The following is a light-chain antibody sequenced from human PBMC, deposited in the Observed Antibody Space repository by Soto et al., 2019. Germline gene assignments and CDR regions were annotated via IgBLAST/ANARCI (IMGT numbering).Light chain of an antibody. V-gene: IGKV1-5*03. CDR2: KTS. CDR1: QRIDPG. CDR3: QQHDGDSPWT. J-gene: IGKJ1*01. Sequence: DVQMTQSPSTLSASIGDRVTITCRASQRIDPGLAWFKQKPRKAPKVLIYKTSTLQSGVPSRLSASGCGTEFTLTIISLQPDDFATYYCQQHDGDSPWTFGRGTKVDI.